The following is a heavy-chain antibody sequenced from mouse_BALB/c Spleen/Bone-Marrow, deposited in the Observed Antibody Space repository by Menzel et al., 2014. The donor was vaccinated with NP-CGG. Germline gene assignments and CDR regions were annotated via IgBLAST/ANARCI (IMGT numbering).Heavy chain of an antibody. CDR2: INSNGGST. Sequence: EVKLMESGGGLVQPGGSLKLSCAASGFTFSSYGMSWVRQTPDKRLELVASINSNGGSTYYPDNVKGRFTISRDNAKNTLSLQMSSLKSEDTAMYYCARGNYGNYVDYFDYWGQGTTLTVSS. CDR3: ARGNYGNYVDYFDY. V-gene: IGHV5-6-3*01. CDR1: GFTFSSYG. J-gene: IGHJ2*01. D-gene: IGHD2-1*01.